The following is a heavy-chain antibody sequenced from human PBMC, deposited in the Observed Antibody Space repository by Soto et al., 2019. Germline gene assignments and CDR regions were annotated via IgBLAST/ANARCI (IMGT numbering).Heavy chain of an antibody. CDR2: INHSGST. CDR3: AGGGGRIFDY. D-gene: IGHD3-16*01. CDR1: GGSFSGYF. J-gene: IGHJ4*02. V-gene: IGHV4-34*01. Sequence: QVQLQQWGAGLLKPSETLSLTCAVYGGSFSGYFWSWIRQPPGKGLEWIGEINHSGSTNYNPSLKSRVTISVDTSKNQFSLKLSSVTAADTAVYYCAGGGGRIFDYWGQGTLVTVSS.